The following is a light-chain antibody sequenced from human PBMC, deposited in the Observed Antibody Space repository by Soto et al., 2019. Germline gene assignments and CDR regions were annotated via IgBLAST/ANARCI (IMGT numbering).Light chain of an antibody. J-gene: IGKJ4*01. CDR1: QAINSY. CDR3: QHLNAFPLT. V-gene: IGKV1-9*01. Sequence: IQLTQSPSSLSASVGDRVTITCRASQAINSYLAWYQQEPGKAPKLLIYGGSTLQSGVPSRLIGSGSGTDFTLTISSLQSEDFATYYCQHLNAFPLTFGGVTKVEI. CDR2: GGS.